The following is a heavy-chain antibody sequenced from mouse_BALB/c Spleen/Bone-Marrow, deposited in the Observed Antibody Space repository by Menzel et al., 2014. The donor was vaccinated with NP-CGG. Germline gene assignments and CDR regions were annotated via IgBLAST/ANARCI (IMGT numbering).Heavy chain of an antibody. V-gene: IGHV1S81*02. Sequence: QVQLQQSGAELVKPGASVKLSCKASGYTFTSYYMYWVKQRPGQGLEWIGEINPSNGGTNFNEKFKSKATLTVDKSSSTEYMQLSSLTSEDSAVYYCTRGGWLAMDYWGQGTSVTVSP. D-gene: IGHD2-3*01. CDR1: GYTFTSYY. CDR2: INPSNGGT. J-gene: IGHJ4*01. CDR3: TRGGWLAMDY.